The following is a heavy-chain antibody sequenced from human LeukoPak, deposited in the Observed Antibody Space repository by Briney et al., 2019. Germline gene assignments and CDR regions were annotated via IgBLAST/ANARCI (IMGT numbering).Heavy chain of an antibody. V-gene: IGHV4-59*01. J-gene: IGHJ4*02. Sequence: PSETLSLTCTVSGGSISSYYWSWIRQPPGKGLEWIGYIYYSGSTNYNPSLKSRVTISVDTSKNQFSLKLSSVTAADTAVYYCARGKRAAAAPGDYWGQGTLVTVSS. CDR2: IYYSGST. CDR3: ARGKRAAAAPGDY. CDR1: GGSISSYY. D-gene: IGHD6-13*01.